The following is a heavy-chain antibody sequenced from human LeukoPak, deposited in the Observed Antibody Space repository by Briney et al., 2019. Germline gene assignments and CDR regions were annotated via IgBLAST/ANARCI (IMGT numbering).Heavy chain of an antibody. CDR2: INHSGST. CDR3: ARRHTMIRGTTTRYYILDV. CDR1: GGSFSGYY. V-gene: IGHV4-34*01. J-gene: IGHJ6*02. Sequence: SETLSLTCAVYGGSFSGYYWSWIRQPPGKGLEWIGEINHSGSTNYNPSLKSRVTISVDMSKNHFSLKLISVTAADTAVYYCARRHTMIRGTTTRYYILDVWGQGTTVTVSS. D-gene: IGHD3-10*01.